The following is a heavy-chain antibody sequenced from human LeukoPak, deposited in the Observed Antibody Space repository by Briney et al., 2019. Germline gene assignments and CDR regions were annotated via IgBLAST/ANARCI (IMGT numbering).Heavy chain of an antibody. CDR1: GFTFDDYA. D-gene: IGHD2-21*02. Sequence: GGSLRLSCAASGFTFDDYAMHWVRQAPGKGLEWVSGISWNSGSIGYADSVKGRFTISRDNAKNSLYLQMNSLRAEDTALYYCAKDGERAYCGGDCYLDYYYGMDVWGQGTTLTVSS. CDR2: ISWNSGSI. CDR3: AKDGERAYCGGDCYLDYYYGMDV. J-gene: IGHJ6*02. V-gene: IGHV3-9*01.